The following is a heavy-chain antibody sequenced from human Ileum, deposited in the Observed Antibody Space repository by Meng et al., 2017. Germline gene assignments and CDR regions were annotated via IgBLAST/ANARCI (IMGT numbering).Heavy chain of an antibody. CDR3: TTYRMWVHVWPHVEY. Sequence: GESLKISCAASGFTFSKAWMSWVRQAPGKGLEWIGRILSNNDGGTTDYAAPVKGMFTISRDDSKDTLYLKMNSLKTEDTAVYYCTTYRMWVHVWPHVEYWGQGNRVTSAS. CDR1: GFTFSKAW. D-gene: IGHD1-1*01. V-gene: IGHV3-15*01. CDR2: ILSNNDGGTT. J-gene: IGHJ4*01.